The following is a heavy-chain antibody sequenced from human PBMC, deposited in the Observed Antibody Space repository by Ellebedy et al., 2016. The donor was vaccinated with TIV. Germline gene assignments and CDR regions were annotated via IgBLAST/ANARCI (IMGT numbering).Heavy chain of an antibody. V-gene: IGHV3-9*01. D-gene: IGHD6-6*01. CDR2: ISWNSGTT. J-gene: IGHJ4*02. Sequence: SLKISCAASGFTFDDYAMHWVRQAPGKGSEWVSGISWNSGTTDYADFVKGRFTISRDNAKNSLYLQMNRLRADDTAFYYCARDLRITARDYYLDYWGQGTLVTVSS. CDR1: GFTFDDYA. CDR3: ARDLRITARDYYLDY.